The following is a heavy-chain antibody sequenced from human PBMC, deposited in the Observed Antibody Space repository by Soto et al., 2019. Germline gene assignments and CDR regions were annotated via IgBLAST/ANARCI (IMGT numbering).Heavy chain of an antibody. CDR3: AREKTSYGMDV. V-gene: IGHV1-8*01. J-gene: IGHJ6*02. CDR1: GYTFTSYD. Sequence: QVQLVQSGAEVKKPGASVKVSCKASGYTFTSYDINWVRQATGQGLEWMGWMNPNSGNTGYAQKFQGRVTMTRDTSVSTAYMELGSLGSEDTAVYDCAREKTSYGMDVWGQGTTVTVSS. CDR2: MNPNSGNT.